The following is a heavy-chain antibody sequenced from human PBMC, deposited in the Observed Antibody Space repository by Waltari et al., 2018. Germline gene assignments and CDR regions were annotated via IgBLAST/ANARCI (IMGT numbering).Heavy chain of an antibody. CDR3: ARQDSPATFDY. D-gene: IGHD2-15*01. CDR2: IYHSGST. Sequence: QVQLQESGPGLVKPSETLSLTCAVSGYSISSGYYWGWIRQPPGKGLEWIGSIYHSGSTYYNPSLKSRVTISVDTSKTQFSLKLSSVTAADTAVYYCARQDSPATFDYWGQGTLVTVSS. J-gene: IGHJ4*02. CDR1: GYSISSGYY. V-gene: IGHV4-38-2*01.